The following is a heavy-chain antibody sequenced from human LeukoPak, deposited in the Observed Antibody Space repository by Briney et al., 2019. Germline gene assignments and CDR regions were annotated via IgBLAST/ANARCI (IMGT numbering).Heavy chain of an antibody. V-gene: IGHV4-59*12. D-gene: IGHD2-15*01. CDR1: GGSISSYY. CDR2: IYYSGST. Sequence: SETLSLTCTVSGGSISSYYWSWIRQPPGKGLEWFGYIYYSGSTNYNPSLKSRVTISVDTSKNQFSLKLSSVTAADKAVYYCARDLRYCSGGSCYTSFDYWGQGTLVTVSS. CDR3: ARDLRYCSGGSCYTSFDY. J-gene: IGHJ4*02.